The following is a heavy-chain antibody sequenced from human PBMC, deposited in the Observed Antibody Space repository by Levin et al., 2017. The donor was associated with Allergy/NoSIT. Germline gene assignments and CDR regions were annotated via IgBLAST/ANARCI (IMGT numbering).Heavy chain of an antibody. J-gene: IGHJ4*02. CDR3: AKDAIRGSDQPYYFDY. CDR1: VFTFNNYA. Sequence: SLILSFSSSVFTFNNYAMSWVRQAPGKGLEWVSAIINSGVGTYYADSVKGRFTISRDNSKNTMYLQMNSLRAEDTAVYFCAKDAIRGSDQPYYFDYWGQGTLVTASS. V-gene: IGHV3-23*01. CDR2: IINSGVGT. D-gene: IGHD6-19*01.